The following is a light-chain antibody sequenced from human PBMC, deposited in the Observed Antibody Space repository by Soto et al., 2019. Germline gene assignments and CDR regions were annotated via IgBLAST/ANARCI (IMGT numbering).Light chain of an antibody. CDR2: EVT. J-gene: IGLJ3*02. V-gene: IGLV2-8*01. CDR1: SSDVGAYKY. CDR3: TSYVGNDIWV. Sequence: QSAPTQPPSASGSPGQSVTGSCTGTSSDVGAYKYVSWYQQYPGKAPKLMIYEVTKRPSGVPDRFSGSKSGNTASLTVSGLQAEDEADYYCTSYVGNDIWVFGGATKLTVL.